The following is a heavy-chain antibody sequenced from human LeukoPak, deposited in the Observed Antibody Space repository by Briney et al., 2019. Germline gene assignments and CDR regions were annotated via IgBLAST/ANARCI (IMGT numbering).Heavy chain of an antibody. V-gene: IGHV5-51*01. CDR3: ARRSTHDAFDF. Sequence: GESLKISCKASGYSFTTYWIGWVRPVPGKGLEWVGIIYPADSTAKYSPSFQGQVTISVDKSINTAYLQWSSLKASDTAMYYCARRSTHDAFDFWGQGTMVTVSS. J-gene: IGHJ3*01. CDR2: IYPADSTA. CDR1: GYSFTTYW.